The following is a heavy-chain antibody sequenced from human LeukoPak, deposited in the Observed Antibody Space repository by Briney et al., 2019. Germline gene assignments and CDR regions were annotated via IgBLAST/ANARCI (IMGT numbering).Heavy chain of an antibody. CDR3: AREGGDSSGLDY. CDR1: GGSISSSGSY. V-gene: IGHV4-39*07. J-gene: IGHJ4*02. CDR2: IYYSGNT. D-gene: IGHD3-22*01. Sequence: SETLSLTCTVSGGSISSSGSYWGWIRQPPGKGLEWIGSIYYSGNTYNPSLKSRVTISVDTSKNQFSLKLSSVTAADTAVYYCAREGGDSSGLDYWGQGTLVTVSS.